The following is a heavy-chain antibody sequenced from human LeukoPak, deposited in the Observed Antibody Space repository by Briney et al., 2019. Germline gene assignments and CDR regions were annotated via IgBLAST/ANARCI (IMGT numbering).Heavy chain of an antibody. CDR2: ISSSSSTI. J-gene: IGHJ4*02. CDR3: AREELLWFGEAFDY. D-gene: IGHD3-10*01. Sequence: GGSLRLSCAASGFTFSSYSMNWVRQAPGKGLEWVSYISSSSSTIYYADSVKGRFTISRDNAKNSLYLQMNSLRAEDTAVYYCAREELLWFGEAFDYWGQGTLVTVSS. CDR1: GFTFSSYS. V-gene: IGHV3-48*04.